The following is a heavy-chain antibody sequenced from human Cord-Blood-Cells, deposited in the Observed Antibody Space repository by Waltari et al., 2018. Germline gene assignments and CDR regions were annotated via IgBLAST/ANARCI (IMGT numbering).Heavy chain of an antibody. CDR2: TNPILGIA. CDR3: ARGAAAGKNDAFDI. Sequence: QVQLVQSGAEVKKPGSSVKVSCKASGGTFSSYAISWVRQAPGKGLEWMGRTNPILGIANYPQKFKGRVTITAHKSTSTAYMVLSSLRSEDTAVYYCARGAAAGKNDAFDIWGQGTMVTVSS. J-gene: IGHJ3*02. CDR1: GGTFSSYA. D-gene: IGHD6-13*01. V-gene: IGHV1-69*09.